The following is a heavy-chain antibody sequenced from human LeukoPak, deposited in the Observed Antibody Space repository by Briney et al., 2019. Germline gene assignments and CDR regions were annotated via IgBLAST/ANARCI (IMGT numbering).Heavy chain of an antibody. CDR1: GFTFSSYS. CDR3: ARDKIAVADSPRSDY. D-gene: IGHD6-19*01. J-gene: IGHJ4*02. CDR2: ISSSSSYI. V-gene: IGHV3-21*01. Sequence: PGGSLRLSCAASGFTFSSYSVNWVRQAPGKGLEWVSSISSSSSYIYYADSVKGRFTISRDNAKNSLYLQMNSLRAEDMAVSYCARDKIAVADSPRSDYWGQGTLVTVSS.